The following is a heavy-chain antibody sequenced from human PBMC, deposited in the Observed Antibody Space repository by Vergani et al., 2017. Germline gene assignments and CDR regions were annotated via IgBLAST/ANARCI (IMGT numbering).Heavy chain of an antibody. D-gene: IGHD1-26*01. V-gene: IGHV4-59*01. Sequence: QVQLQESGPGLVKSSETLSLTCTVSGGSISSYYWSWIRQPPGQGLEWIGYIYYSGSTNYNPSLKSRVTISVDTSKNQFSLKLSSVTAADTAVYYCARAYSGSCSADYYYYGMDVWGQGTTVTVSS. CDR3: ARAYSGSCSADYYYYGMDV. CDR1: GGSISSYY. CDR2: IYYSGST. J-gene: IGHJ6*02.